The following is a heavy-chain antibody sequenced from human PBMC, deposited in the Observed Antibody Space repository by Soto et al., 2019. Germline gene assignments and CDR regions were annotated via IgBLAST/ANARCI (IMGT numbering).Heavy chain of an antibody. Sequence: QVQLVQSGAEVKKPGASVKVSCKASGYTFTRYHIHWVRQAPGQGLEWMGIINPSGGSTTYAQKFKGRVTMTRDTSTSTVYMELSSLRSEDTAVYYCARDAYDYGDFAGIGYWGQGTLVTVSS. CDR2: INPSGGST. CDR1: GYTFTRYH. J-gene: IGHJ4*02. D-gene: IGHD4-17*01. V-gene: IGHV1-46*01. CDR3: ARDAYDYGDFAGIGY.